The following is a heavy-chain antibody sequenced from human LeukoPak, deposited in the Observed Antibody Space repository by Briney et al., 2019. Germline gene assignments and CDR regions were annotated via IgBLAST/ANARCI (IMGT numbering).Heavy chain of an antibody. D-gene: IGHD6-13*01. CDR3: ARGGPGQQLVLAY. V-gene: IGHV4-34*01. CDR2: VNHSGST. Sequence: SETLSLTCAVYGESFSGYYWSWIRQPPGKGLEWIGEVNHSGSTNYNPSLKSRVTISVDTSKNQSSLKLSSVTAADTAVYYCARGGPGQQLVLAYWGQGTLVTVSS. CDR1: GESFSGYY. J-gene: IGHJ4*02.